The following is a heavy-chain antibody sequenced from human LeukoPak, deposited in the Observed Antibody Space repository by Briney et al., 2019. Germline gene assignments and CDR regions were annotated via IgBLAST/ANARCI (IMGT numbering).Heavy chain of an antibody. Sequence: SETLSLTCTVSGGSISSYYWSWIRQPPGKGLEWIGYIYYSGSTNYNPSLKSRVTISVDTSKNQFSLKLSSVTAADTAVYYCARGIAVAYEDYWGQGTLVTVSS. V-gene: IGHV4-59*08. CDR2: IYYSGST. J-gene: IGHJ4*02. CDR3: ARGIAVAYEDY. D-gene: IGHD6-19*01. CDR1: GGSISSYY.